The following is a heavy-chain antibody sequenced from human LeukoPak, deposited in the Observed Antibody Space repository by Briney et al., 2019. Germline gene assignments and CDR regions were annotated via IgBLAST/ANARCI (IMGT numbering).Heavy chain of an antibody. V-gene: IGHV3-30*18. CDR1: GFTFSCCG. D-gene: IGHD2-15*01. CDR3: AKGCGGTWALVN. Sequence: QPGGSLRLSCAASGFTFSCCGMHWVRQAPGKGLEWVTVVSSDGSNQYYADSVKGRFTSSRDISKNTLYLQMNSLRAEDTAVYYCAKGCGGTWALVNWGQGTLVTVSS. J-gene: IGHJ4*02. CDR2: VSSDGSNQ.